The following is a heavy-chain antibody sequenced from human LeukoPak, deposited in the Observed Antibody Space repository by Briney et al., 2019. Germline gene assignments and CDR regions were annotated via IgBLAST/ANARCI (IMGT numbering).Heavy chain of an antibody. CDR1: GVSITNYF. Sequence: SETLSLTCTVSGVSITNYFWSWIRQPPGRGLEWIGYFYYSGSTNYNPSVKSRVTISADTSKNDFSLKLRSVTAADTAVYYCARESVFWYFDLWGRGTLVTVSS. V-gene: IGHV4-59*01. CDR3: ARESVFWYFDL. J-gene: IGHJ2*01. CDR2: FYYSGST.